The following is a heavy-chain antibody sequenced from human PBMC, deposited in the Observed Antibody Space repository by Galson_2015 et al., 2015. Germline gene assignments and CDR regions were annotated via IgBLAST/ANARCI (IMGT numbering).Heavy chain of an antibody. J-gene: IGHJ4*02. D-gene: IGHD3-10*01. CDR3: ARDIRGGYYGSGSLEY. Sequence: ETLSLTCTVSGSSISTYYWSWIRQPPGKGLEWIGYIYYSGSTNYNPSLKSRVTISVDTSKNQFSLKLTSVTAADTAVYYCARDIRGGYYGSGSLEYWGQGTLVTVSS. CDR1: GSSISTYY. V-gene: IGHV4-59*01. CDR2: IYYSGST.